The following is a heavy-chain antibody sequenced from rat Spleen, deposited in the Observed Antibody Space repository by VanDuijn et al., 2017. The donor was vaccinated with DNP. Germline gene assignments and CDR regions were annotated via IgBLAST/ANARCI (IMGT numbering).Heavy chain of an antibody. CDR1: GFTFSDYY. CDR2: ISYDGGTT. D-gene: IGHD1-2*01. Sequence: EVQLVESGGGLVQPGRSLKLSCAASGFTFSDYYMAWVRQAPTKGLEWVAYISYDGGTTYYGDSVKGRFTISRDNAKSTLYLQMNSLRSEDMATYDCARWSSSHWYFDFWGPGTMVTVSS. V-gene: IGHV5-22*01. J-gene: IGHJ1*01. CDR3: ARWSSSHWYFDF.